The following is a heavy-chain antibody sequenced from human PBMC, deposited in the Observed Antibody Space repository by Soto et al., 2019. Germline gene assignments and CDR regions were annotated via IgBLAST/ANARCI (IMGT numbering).Heavy chain of an antibody. V-gene: IGHV3-23*01. CDR2: ISGSGGST. J-gene: IGHJ4*02. CDR3: AAYPPPYYDSSGYPV. CDR1: GFTFSSYA. D-gene: IGHD3-22*01. Sequence: GGSLRLSCAASGFTFSSYAMSWVRQAPGKGLEWVSAISGSGGSTYYADSVKGRFTISRDNSKNTLYLQMNSLRAEDTAVYYCAAYPPPYYDSSGYPVWGQGTLVTVSS.